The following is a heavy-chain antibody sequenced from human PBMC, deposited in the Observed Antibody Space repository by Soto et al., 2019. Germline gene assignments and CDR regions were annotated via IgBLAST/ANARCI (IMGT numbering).Heavy chain of an antibody. CDR1: GYTFTNYG. Sequence: QVQLVQSGAEVREPGASVKVSCKASGYTFTNYGVSWVRQAPGQGLEWMGWIGGYQGNTNYAQKLQGRVTLTTDTFTSTAYMELRSLRSDDTAVYYCAPHTLDTGMPSGYWGQGTLVTVSS. CDR3: APHTLDTGMPSGY. CDR2: IGGYQGNT. D-gene: IGHD5-18*01. J-gene: IGHJ4*02. V-gene: IGHV1-18*01.